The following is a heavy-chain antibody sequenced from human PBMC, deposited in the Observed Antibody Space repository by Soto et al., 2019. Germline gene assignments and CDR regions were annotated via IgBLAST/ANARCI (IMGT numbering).Heavy chain of an antibody. Sequence: PRGSLRLSCAVSGFIFSRYSMNWVRQAPGKGLEWVSSIGTSGSYIYDTDSVKGRFTISRDNTKDSLYLQMNSLRAEDTAIYYCARGSAFIGLDYWGQGT. J-gene: IGHJ4*02. V-gene: IGHV3-21*01. CDR3: ARGSAFIGLDY. CDR2: IGTSGSYI. CDR1: GFIFSRYS. D-gene: IGHD1-26*01.